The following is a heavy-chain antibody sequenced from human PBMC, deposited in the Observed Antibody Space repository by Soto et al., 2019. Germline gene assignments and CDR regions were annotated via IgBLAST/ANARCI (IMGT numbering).Heavy chain of an antibody. D-gene: IGHD3-10*01. V-gene: IGHV4-59*01. J-gene: IGHJ6*03. CDR2: IYYSGST. CDR1: GVSISSYY. CDR3: ASAHYGSGSTYYYYMDV. Sequence: PSETLSLTCTVSGVSISSYYWSWIRQPPGKGLEWIGYIYYSGSTNYNPSLKSRVTISVDTSKNQFSLKLSSVTAADTAVYYCASAHYGSGSTYYYYMDVWGKGTTVTVSS.